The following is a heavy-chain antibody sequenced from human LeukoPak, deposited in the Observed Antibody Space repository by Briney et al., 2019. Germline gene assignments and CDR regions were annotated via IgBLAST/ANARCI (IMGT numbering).Heavy chain of an antibody. D-gene: IGHD3-10*01. CDR3: ARWGSGSYYKGSYYYYMDV. J-gene: IGHJ6*03. Sequence: GSLRLSCAASGFTVSSNYMSWVRQAPGKGLEWIGYIYYSGSTNYNPSLKSRVTISVDTSKNQFSLKLSSVTAADTAVYYCARWGSGSYYKGSYYYYMDVWGKGTTVTISS. V-gene: IGHV4-59*02. CDR1: GFTVSSNY. CDR2: IYYSGST.